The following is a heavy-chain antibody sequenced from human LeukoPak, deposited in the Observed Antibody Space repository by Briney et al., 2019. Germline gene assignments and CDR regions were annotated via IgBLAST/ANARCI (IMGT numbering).Heavy chain of an antibody. Sequence: VASVQVSCKASGYTFTNYPMNWVRQAPGQGLEWMGWINTNTGNPTYAQGFTERFVFSWDTSVNTAYLQINSLKPEDTAVYFCVRDTYCSGGRCYSRVGYWGQGTVVTVSS. J-gene: IGHJ4*02. V-gene: IGHV7-4-1*02. CDR2: INTNTGNP. CDR3: VRDTYCSGGRCYSRVGY. D-gene: IGHD2-15*01. CDR1: GYTFTNYP.